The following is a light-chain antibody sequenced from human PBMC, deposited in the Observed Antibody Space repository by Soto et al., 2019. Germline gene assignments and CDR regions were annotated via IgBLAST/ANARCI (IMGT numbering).Light chain of an antibody. CDR3: QQYYSTRRT. CDR2: WAS. J-gene: IGKJ2*01. V-gene: IGKV4-1*01. CDR1: QSVLYSSNNKNY. Sequence: DIVLTQSPDSLAVSLGERATINCKSSQSVLYSSNNKNYLAWYQQKPGQPPKLLIYWASTRASGVPGRFSGSGSGTDFTLTISSLQAEDVAVYYCQQYYSTRRTFGQGIKLEIK.